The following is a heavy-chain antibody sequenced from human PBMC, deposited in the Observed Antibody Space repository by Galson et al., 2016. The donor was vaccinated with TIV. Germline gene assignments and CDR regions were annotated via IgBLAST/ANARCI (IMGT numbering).Heavy chain of an antibody. D-gene: IGHD3-3*01. V-gene: IGHV4-61*02. Sequence: TLSLTCTVSGDSISRGAFYWSWLRQPAGKGLEWIGFIYTSGSTDYNPSLTSRVTISVDKSRNQCSLKLSSVTAADTAVYYCARERLGSGYHITSDAFDIWGQGTLVTVSS. CDR1: GDSISRGAFY. J-gene: IGHJ3*02. CDR2: IYTSGST. CDR3: ARERLGSGYHITSDAFDI.